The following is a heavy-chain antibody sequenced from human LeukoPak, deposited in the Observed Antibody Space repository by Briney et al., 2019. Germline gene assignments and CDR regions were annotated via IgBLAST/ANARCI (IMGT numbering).Heavy chain of an antibody. Sequence: ASVKVSCKASGYTFTSYGISWVRQAPGQGLEGMGWISAYNGNTNYAQKLQGRVTMTTDTSTSTAYMELRSLRSDDTAVYYCARDLGSGSYHAFDIWGQGTMVTVSS. CDR3: ARDLGSGSYHAFDI. CDR1: GYTFTSYG. D-gene: IGHD1-26*01. J-gene: IGHJ3*02. V-gene: IGHV1-18*01. CDR2: ISAYNGNT.